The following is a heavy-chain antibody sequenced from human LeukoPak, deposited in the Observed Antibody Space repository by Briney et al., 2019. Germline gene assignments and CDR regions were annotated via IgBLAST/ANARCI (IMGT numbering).Heavy chain of an antibody. Sequence: PGGSLRLSCVASGFPFDRYWMSWVRQAPGKGLEWVANIKHEGSEKNFVDTVKGRFTISRDNAENSLFLQMNSLRADDTAVYYCARQPIYEAYFDCWVQGILVTVSS. D-gene: IGHD3-16*01. CDR2: IKHEGSEK. CDR3: ARQPIYEAYFDC. CDR1: GFPFDRYW. J-gene: IGHJ4*02. V-gene: IGHV3-7*01.